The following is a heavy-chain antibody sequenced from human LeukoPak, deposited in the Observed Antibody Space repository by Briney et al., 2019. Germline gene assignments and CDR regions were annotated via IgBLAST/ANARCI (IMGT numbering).Heavy chain of an antibody. J-gene: IGHJ4*02. CDR2: INHSGST. V-gene: IGHV4-34*01. Sequence: PSETLSLTCAVYGGSFSGYYWSWIRQPPGKGLEWIGEINHSGSTNYNPSLKSRVTISVDTSKNQFSLKLSSVTAADTAVYYCARGRYYGSGSYYRRRPWYFDYWGQGTLVTVSS. D-gene: IGHD3-10*01. CDR3: ARGRYYGSGSYYRRRPWYFDY. CDR1: GGSFSGYY.